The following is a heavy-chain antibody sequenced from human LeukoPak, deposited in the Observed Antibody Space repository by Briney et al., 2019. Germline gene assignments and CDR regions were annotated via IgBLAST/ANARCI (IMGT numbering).Heavy chain of an antibody. D-gene: IGHD2-15*01. CDR1: GYTFTTSD. Sequence: ASVKVSCKASGYTFTTSDINWVRQATGQGLEWMGWMNPNTGNTGYAQSFQGRLSITRNTSTSTACMELSGLRSEDTAVYYCARVFRLGYSAFDIWGQGTLVTVSS. J-gene: IGHJ3*02. CDR3: ARVFRLGYSAFDI. V-gene: IGHV1-8*03. CDR2: MNPNTGNT.